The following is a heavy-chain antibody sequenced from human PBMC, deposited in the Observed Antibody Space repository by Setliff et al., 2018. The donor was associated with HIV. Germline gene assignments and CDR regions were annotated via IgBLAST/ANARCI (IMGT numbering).Heavy chain of an antibody. CDR3: LKDKYSAYYWGIEY. Sequence: GGSLRLSCAASGFAFSSYGMHWVRQAPGKGLEWVAVISFDGSNKYYADSVKGRFTISRDNSKNTLYLQMNSLRAEDTAVYYCLKDKYSAYYWGIEYWGQGTLVTVSS. J-gene: IGHJ4*02. V-gene: IGHV3-30*18. CDR2: ISFDGSNK. CDR1: GFAFSSYG. D-gene: IGHD3-22*01.